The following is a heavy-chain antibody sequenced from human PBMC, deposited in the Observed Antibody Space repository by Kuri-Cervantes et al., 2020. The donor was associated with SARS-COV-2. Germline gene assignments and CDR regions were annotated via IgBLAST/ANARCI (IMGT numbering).Heavy chain of an antibody. Sequence: GGSLRLSCAASGFAFSSYSMSWVRQAPGKGLEWVSAISGSGGSIYYADSVKGRFTISRDNSKNTLYLQMNSLRAKDTAVYYCASGYSINYWGQGTLVPSPQ. D-gene: IGHD3-22*01. J-gene: IGHJ4*02. V-gene: IGHV3-23*01. CDR3: ASGYSINY. CDR1: GFAFSSYS. CDR2: ISGSGGSI.